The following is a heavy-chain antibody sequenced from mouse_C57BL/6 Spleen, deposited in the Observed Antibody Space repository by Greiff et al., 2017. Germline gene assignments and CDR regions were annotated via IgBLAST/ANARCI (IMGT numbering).Heavy chain of an antibody. V-gene: IGHV1-82*01. Sequence: QVQLKQSGPELVKPGASVKISCKASGYAFSSSWMNWVKQRPGKGLEWIGRIYPGDGDTNYNGKLKGKATLTADKSSSTAYMQLSSLTSEDSAVYFCATTVVATYYFDYWGQGTTLTVSS. CDR1: GYAFSSSW. D-gene: IGHD1-1*01. J-gene: IGHJ2*01. CDR2: IYPGDGDT. CDR3: ATTVVATYYFDY.